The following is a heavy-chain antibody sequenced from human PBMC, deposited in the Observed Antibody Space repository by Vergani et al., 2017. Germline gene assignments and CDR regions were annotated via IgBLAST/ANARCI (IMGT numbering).Heavy chain of an antibody. D-gene: IGHD3-22*01. Sequence: EVQLVESGGGLVQPGGSLRLSCAASGFTFSSYWMHWVRQAPGKGLVWVSRINSDGSSTSYADSMKGRFTISRDNAKNTLYLQMNSLRAEDTAVYYCATRGGYYNWFDPWGQGTLVTVSS. CDR2: INSDGSST. V-gene: IGHV3-74*01. CDR3: ATRGGYYNWFDP. CDR1: GFTFSSYW. J-gene: IGHJ5*02.